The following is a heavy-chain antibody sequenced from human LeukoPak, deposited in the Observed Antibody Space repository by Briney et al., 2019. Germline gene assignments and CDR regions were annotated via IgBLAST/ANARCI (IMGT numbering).Heavy chain of an antibody. CDR3: ARHGIVDSSRKYYFDY. Sequence: SETLSLTCTVSGGSISSYYWSWIRQPPGKGLEWIGYIFYSPSTNYNPSLKSRVTISVDTSKNQFSLELRSVTAEDTAVYYCARHGIVDSSRKYYFDYWGQGTLVTVSS. D-gene: IGHD6-13*01. CDR2: IFYSPST. V-gene: IGHV4-59*08. CDR1: GGSISSYY. J-gene: IGHJ4*02.